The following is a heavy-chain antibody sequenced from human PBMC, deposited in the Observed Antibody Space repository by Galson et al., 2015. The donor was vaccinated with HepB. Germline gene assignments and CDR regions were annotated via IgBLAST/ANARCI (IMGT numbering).Heavy chain of an antibody. Sequence: SVKVSCKASGYTFTSYYMHWVRQAPGQGLEWMGIINPSGGSTSYAQKLQGRVTISVDTSKNQFSLKLSSVTAADTAVYYCARGGRWFPVNYYGMDVWGQGTTVTVSS. CDR3: ARGGRWFPVNYYGMDV. D-gene: IGHD2-15*01. CDR1: GYTFTSYY. V-gene: IGHV1-46*04. CDR2: INPSGGST. J-gene: IGHJ6*02.